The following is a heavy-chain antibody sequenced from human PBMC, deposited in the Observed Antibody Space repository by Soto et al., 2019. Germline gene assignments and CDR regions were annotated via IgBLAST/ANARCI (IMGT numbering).Heavy chain of an antibody. CDR3: AKALISPPTYSSSPGLSYYGMDV. D-gene: IGHD6-6*01. CDR1: GFTFSSYA. J-gene: IGHJ6*02. V-gene: IGHV3-23*01. Sequence: GGSLRLSCAASGFTFSSYAMSWVRQAPGKGLEWVSAISGSGGSTYYADSVKGRFTISRDNSKNTLYLQMNSLRAEDTAVYYCAKALISPPTYSSSPGLSYYGMDVWGQGTTVTVSS. CDR2: ISGSGGST.